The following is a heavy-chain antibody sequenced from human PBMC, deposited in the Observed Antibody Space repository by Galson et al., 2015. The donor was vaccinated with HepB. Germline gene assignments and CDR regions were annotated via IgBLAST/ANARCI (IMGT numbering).Heavy chain of an antibody. V-gene: IGHV3-23*01. J-gene: IGHJ4*02. Sequence: LRLSCAASGFTFSNYAMIWVRQAPGKGLEWVSSITSGDGDTFYADSLKGRFTISKDNSKKTLHLQMNSLRAEDTAVYFYAKGRVARGGNSGLDYWGQGTLVTVSS. CDR2: ITSGDGDT. CDR1: GFTFSNYA. D-gene: IGHD1-26*01. CDR3: AKGRVARGGNSGLDY.